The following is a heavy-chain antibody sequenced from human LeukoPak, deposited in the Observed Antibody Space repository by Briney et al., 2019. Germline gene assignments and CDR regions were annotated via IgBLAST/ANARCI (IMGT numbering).Heavy chain of an antibody. CDR2: IYPGDSDT. D-gene: IGHD2-21*02. J-gene: IGHJ5*02. CDR1: GYSFTSYW. CDR3: ARHKCGGDCYSVRSGWFDP. V-gene: IGHV5-51*01. Sequence: GESLKISCKGSGYSFTSYWIGWVRQMPGKGLKWMGIIYPGDSDTRYSPSFQGQVTISADKSISTAYLQWSSLKASDTAMYYCARHKCGGDCYSVRSGWFDPWGQGTLVTVSS.